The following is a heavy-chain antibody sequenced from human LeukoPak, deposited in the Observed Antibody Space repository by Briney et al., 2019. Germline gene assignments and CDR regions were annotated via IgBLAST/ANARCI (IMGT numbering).Heavy chain of an antibody. CDR1: GYTFTSNA. J-gene: IGHJ4*02. CDR2: AFNGYT. Sequence: ASAKVSCKASGYTFTSNAIVWVRQAPGQGLECMGWAFNGYTKYALNLQGRVTMAADTSTTTAYMELRSLRSDDTAVYYCARGNWGHFDYWGQGTLVTVSS. CDR3: ARGNWGHFDY. V-gene: IGHV1-18*01. D-gene: IGHD7-27*01.